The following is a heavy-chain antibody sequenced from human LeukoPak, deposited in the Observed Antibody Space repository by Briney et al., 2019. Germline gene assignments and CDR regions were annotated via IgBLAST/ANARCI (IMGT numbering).Heavy chain of an antibody. D-gene: IGHD5-18*01. Sequence: GGPLRLSCAVSGFTVSSNYMSWVRQAPGKGLEWVSVLYSGGNTYYADSVKGRFTISRDNSKNTLYLQMNSLRVEDTAVYYCARVGRGDIYGYGDYWGQGTLVTVSS. J-gene: IGHJ4*02. CDR3: ARVGRGDIYGYGDY. CDR2: LYSGGNT. CDR1: GFTVSSNY. V-gene: IGHV3-66*01.